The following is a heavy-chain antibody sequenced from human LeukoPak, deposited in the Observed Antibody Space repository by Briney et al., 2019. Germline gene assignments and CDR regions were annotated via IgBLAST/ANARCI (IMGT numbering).Heavy chain of an antibody. D-gene: IGHD3-16*01. CDR2: IYHSGST. V-gene: IGHV4-38-2*02. J-gene: IGHJ4*02. CDR1: GYSISSGYY. Sequence: PSETLSLTCTVSGYSISSGYYWGWIRQPPGKGLEWIGSIYHSGSTYYNPSLKSRVTISVDTSKNQFSLKLSSVTAADTAVYYCARSWGLDGYPDYWGQGTLVTVSS. CDR3: ARSWGLDGYPDY.